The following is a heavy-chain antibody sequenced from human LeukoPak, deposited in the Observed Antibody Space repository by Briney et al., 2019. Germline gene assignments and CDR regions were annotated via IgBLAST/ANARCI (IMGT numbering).Heavy chain of an antibody. Sequence: PGGSLRLSCAASGFTFSSYWMSWVRQAPGKGLEWVANIKQDGSEKYYVDSVKGRFTISRDNAKNSLYLQMNSLRAEDTAVYYCANHPISGSYYFPTNFDYWGQGTLVTVSS. CDR3: ANHPISGSYYFPTNFDY. CDR2: IKQDGSEK. J-gene: IGHJ4*02. V-gene: IGHV3-7*01. CDR1: GFTFSSYW. D-gene: IGHD3-10*01.